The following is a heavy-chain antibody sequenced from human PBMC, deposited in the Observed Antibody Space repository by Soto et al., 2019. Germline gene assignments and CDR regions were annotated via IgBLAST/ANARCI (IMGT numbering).Heavy chain of an antibody. Sequence: ASVKVSCKASGYTFSGYYIHWLRQAPGQGLEWMGWINPNSGGTNYAQKFQGRVTVTRDTPTSTAYMELSRLTSDDTAVYYCASSLTAGHCPIHGRSTRPLYGLDLWGQGTTVTVSS. J-gene: IGHJ6*02. V-gene: IGHV1-2*02. D-gene: IGHD2-15*01. CDR3: ASSLTAGHCPIHGRSTRPLYGLDL. CDR1: GYTFSGYY. CDR2: INPNSGGT.